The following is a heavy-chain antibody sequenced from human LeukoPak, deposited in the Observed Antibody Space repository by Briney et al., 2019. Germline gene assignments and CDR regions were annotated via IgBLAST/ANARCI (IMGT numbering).Heavy chain of an antibody. V-gene: IGHV1-18*01. CDR2: SSGYNDDT. Sequence: ASVKVSCQASGYTFSNFGISWVRQAPGQGLEWMGWSSGYNDDTHYAQKFQGRVTMTTDTSTNTAYMDLRSLRSDDTAMYHCAKDFYNSGGRWYDCFDIWGQGTMVTVSS. D-gene: IGHD2-15*01. J-gene: IGHJ3*02. CDR3: AKDFYNSGGRWYDCFDI. CDR1: GYTFSNFG.